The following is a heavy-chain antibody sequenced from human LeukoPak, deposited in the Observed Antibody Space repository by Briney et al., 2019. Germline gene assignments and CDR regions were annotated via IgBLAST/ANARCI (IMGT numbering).Heavy chain of an antibody. V-gene: IGHV3-74*01. Sequence: GGSLRLSCAASGFTFSSYSMNWVRQVPGKGLVWVSRITGDGSSTTYADSVKGRFTISGDNAKDTVFLQMISLRAEDTAVYYCARDTGWYFDLWGRGTLVTVSS. CDR1: GFTFSSYS. D-gene: IGHD4-17*01. CDR3: ARDTGWYFDL. J-gene: IGHJ2*01. CDR2: ITGDGSST.